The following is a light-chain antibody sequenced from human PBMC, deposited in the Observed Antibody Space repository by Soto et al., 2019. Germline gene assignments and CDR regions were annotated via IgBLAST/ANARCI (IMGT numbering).Light chain of an antibody. Sequence: ALTQPASVSGSPGQSITISCAGTSSDVGRYTYVSWYQQHPGKAPKLIIYDVYNRPSGVSTRFSGSKSGNTASLTISGLQAEDEADYYCTSYTSTSTPYVFGGGTKVTVL. CDR3: TSYTSTSTPYV. CDR2: DVY. J-gene: IGLJ1*01. CDR1: SSDVGRYTY. V-gene: IGLV2-14*01.